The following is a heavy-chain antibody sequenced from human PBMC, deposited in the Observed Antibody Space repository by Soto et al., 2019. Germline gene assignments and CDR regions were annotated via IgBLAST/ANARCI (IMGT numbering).Heavy chain of an antibody. CDR1: GGTFSRYA. D-gene: IGHD1-26*01. V-gene: IGHV1-69*13. CDR2: IIPIFGTA. J-gene: IGHJ5*02. Sequence: SVKVSCKASGGTFSRYAISWVRQAPGQGLEWMGGIIPIFGTANYAQKFQGRVTITADESTSTAYMELSSLRFEDTAVYYCARAIAGTTTTGWLDPWGQGTLVTVSS. CDR3: ARAIAGTTTTGWLDP.